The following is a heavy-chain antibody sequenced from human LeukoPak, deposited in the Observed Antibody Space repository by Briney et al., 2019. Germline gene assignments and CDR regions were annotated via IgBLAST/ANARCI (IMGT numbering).Heavy chain of an antibody. CDR1: GGSFSGYY. V-gene: IGHV4-34*01. CDR2: INHSGST. Sequence: SETLSPTCAVYGGSFSGYYWSWIRQPPGKGLEWIGEINHSGSTNYNPSLKSRVTISVDTSKNQFSLKLSSVTAADTAAYYCASPGATDAFDIWGQGTMVTVSS. CDR3: ASPGATDAFDI. J-gene: IGHJ3*02.